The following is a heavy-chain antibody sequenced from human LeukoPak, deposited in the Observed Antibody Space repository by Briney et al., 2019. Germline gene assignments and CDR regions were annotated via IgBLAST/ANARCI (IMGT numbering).Heavy chain of an antibody. CDR1: GFTFDDYA. CDR2: ISWNSGSI. J-gene: IGHJ4*02. Sequence: GGSLRLSCAASGFTFDDYAMHWVRHAPGKGLEWVSGISWNSGSIGYADSVKGRFTISRDNAKNSLYLQMNSLRAEDTALYYCAKSNGYYDILTGYLPPVDWGQGTLVTVSS. V-gene: IGHV3-9*01. D-gene: IGHD3-9*01. CDR3: AKSNGYYDILTGYLPPVD.